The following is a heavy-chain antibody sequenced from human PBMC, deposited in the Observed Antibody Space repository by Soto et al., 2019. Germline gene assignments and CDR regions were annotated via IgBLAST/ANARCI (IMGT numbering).Heavy chain of an antibody. Sequence: GASVKVSCKASGGTFSSYAISWVRQAPGQGLEWMGGIIPIFGTANYAQKFQGRVTITADESTSTAYMELSSLRSEDTAVYYCARGLIAARAGGFDYWGQGTLVTVSS. CDR3: ARGLIAARAGGFDY. V-gene: IGHV1-69*13. CDR1: GGTFSSYA. CDR2: IIPIFGTA. J-gene: IGHJ4*02. D-gene: IGHD6-6*01.